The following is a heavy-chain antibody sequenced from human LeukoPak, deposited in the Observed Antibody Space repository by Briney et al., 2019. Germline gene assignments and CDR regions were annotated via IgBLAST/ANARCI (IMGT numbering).Heavy chain of an antibody. CDR1: GFSFNNYA. J-gene: IGHJ4*02. CDR3: AKDWTTVVTPKGYYFDS. V-gene: IGHV3-23*01. D-gene: IGHD4-23*01. CDR2: ISTTGGST. Sequence: PGGSLRLSCAASGFSFNNYAMSWVRQAPGKGLEWVSAISTTGGSTYYADSVKGRFPISRDNSKNTLSLQMDSLRVEDTAVYYCAKDWTTVVTPKGYYFDSWGQGTLVTVSS.